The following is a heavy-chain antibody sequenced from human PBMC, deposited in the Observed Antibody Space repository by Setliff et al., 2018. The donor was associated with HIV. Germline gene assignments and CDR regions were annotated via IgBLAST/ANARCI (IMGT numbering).Heavy chain of an antibody. CDR3: ASGSGYCKNGVCYIGVHRTPDKYYLDS. J-gene: IGHJ4*02. CDR2: IIPIFGTA. Sequence: SVKVSCKASRGTFSSYGFNWVRQAPGQGLEWMGGIIPIFGTANYAQKFQGRVTITTDESMTTAYLELSSLRSEDTAVYYCASGSGYCKNGVCYIGVHRTPDKYYLDSWGQGALVTVSS. V-gene: IGHV1-69*05. D-gene: IGHD2-8*01. CDR1: RGTFSSYG.